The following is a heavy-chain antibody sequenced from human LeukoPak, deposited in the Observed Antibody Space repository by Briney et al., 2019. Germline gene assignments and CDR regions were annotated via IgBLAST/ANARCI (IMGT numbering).Heavy chain of an antibody. D-gene: IGHD6-13*01. J-gene: IGHJ5*02. CDR1: GGSIRSYY. CDR2: IYYSGST. CDR3: ARVRRYSSSRYEGWFDP. Sequence: SETLSLTCTVSGGSIRSYYWSWIRQPPGKGLEWIGYIYYSGSTNYNPSLKSRVTISVDTSKNQFSLKLSSVTAADTAVYYCARVRRYSSSRYEGWFDPWGQGTLVTVSS. V-gene: IGHV4-59*01.